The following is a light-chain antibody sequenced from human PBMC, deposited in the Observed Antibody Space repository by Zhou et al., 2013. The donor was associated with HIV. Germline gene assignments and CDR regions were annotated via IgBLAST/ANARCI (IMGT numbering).Light chain of an antibody. J-gene: IGKJ2*01. CDR3: QQYGRSPSYT. Sequence: DIVLRQSPGTLSLSPGERATLSCRASQSVSSTYLAWYQQKPGQAPRLLIYGASFRATGIPDRFSGSGSGTDFTLTISRLEPEDFAVYYCQQYGRSPSYTFGQGTQAGDQT. V-gene: IGKV3-20*01. CDR2: GAS. CDR1: QSVSSTY.